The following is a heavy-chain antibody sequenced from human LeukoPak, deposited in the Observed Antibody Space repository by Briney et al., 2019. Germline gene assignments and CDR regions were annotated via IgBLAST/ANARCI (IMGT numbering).Heavy chain of an antibody. CDR2: ISSNGGST. J-gene: IGHJ4*02. Sequence: PSETLSLTCAVSGGSISSSNWWSWVRQAPGKGPEYVSAISSNGGSTNYADSVKGRFTISRDNSRNTLYLQMSSLRAEDTAVYYCVKAPQLPPRSWSSLYFDYWGQGTLVTVSS. D-gene: IGHD6-13*01. CDR3: VKAPQLPPRSWSSLYFDY. CDR1: GGSISSSN. V-gene: IGHV3-64D*06.